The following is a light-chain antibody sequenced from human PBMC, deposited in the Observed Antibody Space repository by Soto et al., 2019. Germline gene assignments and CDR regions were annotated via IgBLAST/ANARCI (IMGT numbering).Light chain of an antibody. CDR3: CSYAGSFGDV. J-gene: IGLJ1*01. V-gene: IGLV2-11*01. CDR1: ISDVGGYNY. Sequence: QSALTQPRSVSGSPGQSVTISCTGTISDVGGYNYVSWYQQHPGKAPKLMIYDVSKRPSGVPDRFSGSKSGNTASLTISGLQAEDEADYYCCSYAGSFGDVFGTGTKLTVL. CDR2: DVS.